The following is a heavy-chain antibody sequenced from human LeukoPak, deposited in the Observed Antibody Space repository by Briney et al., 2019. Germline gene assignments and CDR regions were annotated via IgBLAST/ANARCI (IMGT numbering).Heavy chain of an antibody. D-gene: IGHD1-26*01. CDR1: GGSISSTSYY. CDR3: ARVKIVGAHYYYYYMDV. J-gene: IGHJ6*03. Sequence: SETLSLTCTVSGGSISSTSYYWGWIRQPPGKGLEWIGSIYYSGSAYYNPSLQSRVTMSVDTSKNQFSLKLSSVTAADTAVYYCARVKIVGAHYYYYYMDVWGKGTTVTVSS. V-gene: IGHV4-39*01. CDR2: IYYSGSA.